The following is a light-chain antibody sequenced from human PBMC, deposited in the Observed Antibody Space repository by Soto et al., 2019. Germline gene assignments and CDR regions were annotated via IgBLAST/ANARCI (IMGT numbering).Light chain of an antibody. Sequence: QSVLTQPPSVSGAPGQRVTISCTGGSSNIGADYDIHWYQLLPGTVPKLLIYGNINRPSGVPDRFSGSKSGTSASLVITGLQAEDEADQSPVAWDGRLSGRFVFGTGTKVTVL. V-gene: IGLV1-40*01. CDR3: VAWDGRLSGRFV. CDR1: SSNIGADYD. CDR2: GNI. J-gene: IGLJ1*01.